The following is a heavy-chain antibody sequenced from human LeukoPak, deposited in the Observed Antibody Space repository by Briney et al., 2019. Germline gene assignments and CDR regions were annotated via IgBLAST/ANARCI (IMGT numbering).Heavy chain of an antibody. CDR2: ISSSGSTI. J-gene: IGHJ3*02. D-gene: IGHD3-10*01. V-gene: IGHV3-48*03. CDR1: GFTFSSYA. CDR3: ARAVSLHYYGSGSHDAFDI. Sequence: PGGSERLSCAASGFTFSSYAMSWLRQAPGKGLEWVSYISSSGSTIYYADSVKGRFTISRDNAKNSLYLQMNSLRAEDTAAYYCARAVSLHYYGSGSHDAFDIWGQGTMVTVSS.